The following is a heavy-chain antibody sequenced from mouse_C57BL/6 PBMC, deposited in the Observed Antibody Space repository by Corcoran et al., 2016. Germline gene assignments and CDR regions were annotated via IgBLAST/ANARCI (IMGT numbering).Heavy chain of an antibody. Sequence: EDQLQQSGHELVRPGASVKICWKASGYTVTDYYMNWVKQSHGKSLEWIGDINPNNGGTSYNQKFKGKATLTVDKSSSTAYMELRSLTSEDSAVYYCARSRGYDAMDYWGQGTSVTVSS. CDR3: ARSRGYDAMDY. J-gene: IGHJ4*01. V-gene: IGHV1-26*01. CDR1: GYTVTDYY. CDR2: INPNNGGT.